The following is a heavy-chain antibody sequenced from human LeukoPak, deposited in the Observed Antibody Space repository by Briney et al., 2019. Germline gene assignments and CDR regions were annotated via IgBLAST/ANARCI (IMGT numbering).Heavy chain of an antibody. CDR1: GFNFRSYA. CDR3: AKNSETQYYSTLHL. CDR2: VSGSGEST. J-gene: IGHJ4*02. V-gene: IGHV3-23*01. D-gene: IGHD3-10*01. Sequence: AGGSLRLSCAASGFNFRSYAMSWVRQAPGKGLEWVSVVSGSGESTYYADSVKGRFTVSRDNSENTLYLQMNSLRAEDTAVYYCAKNSETQYYSTLHLWGQGTLVTVSS.